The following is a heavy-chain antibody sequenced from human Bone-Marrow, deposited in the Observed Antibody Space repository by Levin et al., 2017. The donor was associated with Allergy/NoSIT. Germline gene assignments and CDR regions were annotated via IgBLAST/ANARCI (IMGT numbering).Heavy chain of an antibody. CDR2: IYYSGGK. Sequence: SQTLSLTCTVSGDSIHSSNYYWAWIRQSPGKGLEWIGSIYYSGGKYFNPSLKSRVTISIDTSKNQFSLKLNSLTAADTAVYYCARQRQVAWFDPWGQGTLVTVSS. J-gene: IGHJ5*02. CDR3: ARQRQVAWFDP. V-gene: IGHV4-39*01. D-gene: IGHD2-15*01. CDR1: GDSIHSSNYY.